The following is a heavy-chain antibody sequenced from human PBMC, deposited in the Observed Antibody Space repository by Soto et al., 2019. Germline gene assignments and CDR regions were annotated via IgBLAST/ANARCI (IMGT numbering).Heavy chain of an antibody. CDR3: ARGNDFWSGYPPNWFDP. Sequence: SETLSLTCTVSGGSISSGDYYWSWIRQPPGKGLEWIGYIYYSGSTYYNPSLKGRVTISVDTSKNQFSLKLSSVTAADTAVYYCARGNDFWSGYPPNWFDPWGQGTLVTVSS. D-gene: IGHD3-3*01. CDR1: GGSISSGDYY. J-gene: IGHJ5*02. V-gene: IGHV4-30-4*01. CDR2: IYYSGST.